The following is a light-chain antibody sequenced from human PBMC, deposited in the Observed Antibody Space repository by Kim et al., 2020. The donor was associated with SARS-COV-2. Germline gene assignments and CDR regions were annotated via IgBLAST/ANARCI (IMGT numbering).Light chain of an antibody. J-gene: IGKJ2*02. CDR3: QQYYNRPPCT. CDR2: AAS. V-gene: IGKV3-15*01. Sequence: EIVMTQSPATLSVSPGERATLPCRASQTVLTDLAWYQQKPGQAPRLLIYAASTRATGVPARFSGSGSGTEFTLTISSLQSEDFAVYFCQQYYNRPPCTFGQGTKLEI. CDR1: QTVLTD.